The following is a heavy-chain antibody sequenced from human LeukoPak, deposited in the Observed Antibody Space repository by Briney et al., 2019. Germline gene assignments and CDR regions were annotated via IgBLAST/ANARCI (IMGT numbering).Heavy chain of an antibody. J-gene: IGHJ4*02. CDR2: INSDGSST. Sequence: PGGSLRLSCAASGFTFSSYWMHWVRQAPGKGLVWVSRINSDGSSTSYADSVKGRFTISRDNAKNTLYLQMSSLRAEDTAVYYCARDRVDYVWGSYRLGYFDYWGQGTLVTVSS. CDR3: ARDRVDYVWGSYRLGYFDY. CDR1: GFTFSSYW. V-gene: IGHV3-74*01. D-gene: IGHD3-16*02.